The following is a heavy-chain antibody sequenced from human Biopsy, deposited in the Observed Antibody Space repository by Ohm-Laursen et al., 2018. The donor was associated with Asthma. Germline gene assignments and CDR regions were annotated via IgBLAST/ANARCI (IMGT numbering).Heavy chain of an antibody. Sequence: SVKVSCKISGYSLTDLSMHWVRQAPGQGLEWMGGHDHEEGGTVNARRFQGRVTMTGDTSTETAYMELSSLSSDDTAVYYCASDFPKDYVRYNFQFWGQGTLVTVSS. V-gene: IGHV1-24*01. CDR1: GYSLTDLS. CDR2: HDHEEGGT. D-gene: IGHD4-17*01. J-gene: IGHJ4*02. CDR3: ASDFPKDYVRYNFQF.